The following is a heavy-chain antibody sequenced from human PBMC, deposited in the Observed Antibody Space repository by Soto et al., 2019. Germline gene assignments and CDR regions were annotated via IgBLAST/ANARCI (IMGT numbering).Heavy chain of an antibody. CDR1: GGSISSGDYY. D-gene: IGHD3-10*01. Sequence: QVQLQESGPGLVKPSQTLSLTCTASGGSISSGDYYWSWIRQPPGKGLEWIGYIYYSGSTYYNPSLKSRVTISVDTSTNHFTLKLSSVTAADTAVYYCATIKLGSNRLDYWGQGTLVTVSS. CDR2: IYYSGST. V-gene: IGHV4-30-4*01. CDR3: ATIKLGSNRLDY. J-gene: IGHJ4*02.